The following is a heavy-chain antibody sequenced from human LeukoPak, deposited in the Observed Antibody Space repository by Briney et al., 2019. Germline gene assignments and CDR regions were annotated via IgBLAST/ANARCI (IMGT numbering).Heavy chain of an antibody. CDR2: IDQDGGGK. J-gene: IGHJ4*02. CDR3: ARGDWAPFDY. D-gene: IGHD2-21*02. Sequence: GGSLRLSCAASGFTFSDYWMNWVRQAPRKGLEWVANIDQDGGGKYYLDSVKGRFTISRDNAKSSLYLQIDSLRAEDTAVYYCARGDWAPFDYWGQGSLLTVSS. V-gene: IGHV3-7*01. CDR1: GFTFSDYW.